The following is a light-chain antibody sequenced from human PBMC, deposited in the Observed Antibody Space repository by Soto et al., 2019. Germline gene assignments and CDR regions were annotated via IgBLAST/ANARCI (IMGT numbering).Light chain of an antibody. V-gene: IGKV1-39*01. CDR1: RTLTAF. CDR2: VAS. J-gene: IGKJ2*01. CDR3: QQSYSTPYT. Sequence: DIHMTKSPSPLSAPVGEGSPFPARAIRTLTAFLNGDQQKPGKPPRRLIYVASSLQSGVPSRFSGSGSGTDFTLTISSLQPEDFATYYCQQSYSTPYTFGQGPKLEIK.